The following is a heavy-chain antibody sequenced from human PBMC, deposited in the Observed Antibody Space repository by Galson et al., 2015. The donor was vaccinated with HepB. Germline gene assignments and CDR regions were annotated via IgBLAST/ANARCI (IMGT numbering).Heavy chain of an antibody. CDR2: IHYSGST. CDR1: GGSIRSYY. D-gene: IGHD5-12*01. V-gene: IGHV4-59*01. CDR3: ASHPAQRGYDYVDFFDN. Sequence: ETLSLTCTVSGGSIRSYYWSWIRQSPGKGLEWIGNIHYSGSTNYNPSLKSRVTMSVETSKNQFSLKVRSLTAADTAVYYCASHPAQRGYDYVDFFDNWGHGTLITVSS. J-gene: IGHJ4*01.